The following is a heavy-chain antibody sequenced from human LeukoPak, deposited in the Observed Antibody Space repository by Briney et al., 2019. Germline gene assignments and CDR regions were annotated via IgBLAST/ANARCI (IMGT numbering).Heavy chain of an antibody. CDR1: GFTVSSNY. Sequence: PGGSLRLSCAASGFTVSSNYMSWVRQAPGKGLEWVSVIYSGGSTYYADSVKGRFTISRDNSKNTLYLQMNSLRAEDTAVYYCANQKVKYSSSWYFLYWGQGTLVTVSS. J-gene: IGHJ4*02. D-gene: IGHD6-13*01. CDR3: ANQKVKYSSSWYFLY. V-gene: IGHV3-53*01. CDR2: IYSGGST.